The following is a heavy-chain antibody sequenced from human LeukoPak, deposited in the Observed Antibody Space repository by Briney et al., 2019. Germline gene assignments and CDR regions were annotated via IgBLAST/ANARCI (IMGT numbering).Heavy chain of an antibody. CDR1: GYTFTGYY. CDR3: ARDSRQYYDFWSGPTDDAFDI. Sequence: ASVKVSCKASGYTFTGYYMHWVRQAPGQGLEWMGWINPNSGGTNYAQKFQGRVTMTRDTSISTAYMELSRLRSDDTAVYYCARDSRQYYDFWSGPTDDAFDIWGQGTMVTVSS. J-gene: IGHJ3*02. D-gene: IGHD3-3*01. V-gene: IGHV1-2*02. CDR2: INPNSGGT.